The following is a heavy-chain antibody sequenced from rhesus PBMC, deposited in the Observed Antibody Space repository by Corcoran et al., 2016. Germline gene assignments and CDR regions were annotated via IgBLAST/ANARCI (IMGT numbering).Heavy chain of an antibody. V-gene: IGHV4-80*01. CDR1: GGSFSAYW. Sequence: QVLLQESGPGLVKSSETLSLTCAVSGGSFSAYWWTWIRQPPGKGLEWIGEINGNSGSTNHNPSLKSRVTISKDASKTQFSLKLNSVTAADTAVYYCARILGGYYFDYWGQGVLVTVSS. J-gene: IGHJ4*01. CDR3: ARILGGYYFDY. D-gene: IGHD3-34*01. CDR2: INGNSGST.